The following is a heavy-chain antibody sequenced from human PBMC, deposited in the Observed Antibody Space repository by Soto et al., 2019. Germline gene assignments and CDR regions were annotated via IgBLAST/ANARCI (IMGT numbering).Heavy chain of an antibody. V-gene: IGHV4-39*01. D-gene: IGHD3-3*01. CDR3: ATYDFWSGYGMDV. CDR1: GGSISSSSYY. Sequence: SETLSLTCTVSGGSISSSSYYWGWIRQPPGKGLEWIGSIYYSGGTYYNPSLKNQVTISVDTSKNKFSLKISSLTAADTAVYYCATYDFWSGYGMDVWGQGTTVT. CDR2: IYYSGGT. J-gene: IGHJ6*02.